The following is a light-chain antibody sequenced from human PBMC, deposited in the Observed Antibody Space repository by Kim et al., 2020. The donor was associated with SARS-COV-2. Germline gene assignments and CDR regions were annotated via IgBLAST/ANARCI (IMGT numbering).Light chain of an antibody. V-gene: IGKV3-15*01. Sequence: SVSPGERATLSCRASQSVSSNLAWYQQKPGQAPRLLIYGASTRATGIPARFSGSGSGTEFTLTISSLQSEDFAVYYCQQYNNWPLTFGGGTKPEI. J-gene: IGKJ4*01. CDR1: QSVSSN. CDR3: QQYNNWPLT. CDR2: GAS.